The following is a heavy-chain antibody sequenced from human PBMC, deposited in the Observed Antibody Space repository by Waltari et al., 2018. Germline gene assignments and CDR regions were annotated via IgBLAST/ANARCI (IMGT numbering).Heavy chain of an antibody. CDR1: GFTFSSYG. CDR3: ARTYSYGLREFDY. CDR2: ISYDGSNK. J-gene: IGHJ4*02. D-gene: IGHD5-18*01. Sequence: QVQLVESGGGVVQPGRSLRLSCAASGFTFSSYGMHWVRQAPGKGLEWVAVISYDGSNKYYADSVKGRFTISRDNSKNTLYLQMNSLRAEDTAVYYCARTYSYGLREFDYWGQGTLVTVSS. V-gene: IGHV3-30*03.